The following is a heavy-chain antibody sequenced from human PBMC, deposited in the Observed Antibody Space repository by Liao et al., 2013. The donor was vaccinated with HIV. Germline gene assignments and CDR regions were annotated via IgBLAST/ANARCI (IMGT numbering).Heavy chain of an antibody. J-gene: IGHJ3*02. V-gene: IGHV4-30-4*08. D-gene: IGHD3-3*01. CDR3: ARVQYYDFWSGYFPYDAFDI. CDR1: GDSIRSGDYY. Sequence: QVQLQESGPGLVKPSQTLSLTCSVSGDSIRSGDYYWSWIRQAPGTGLEWIGYISFSGSTHYNPSLKSRLTISVDTSKNQFSLKLTSVTAADTSLYYCARVQYYDFWSGYFPYDAFDIWGQGTMVTVSA. CDR2: ISFSGST.